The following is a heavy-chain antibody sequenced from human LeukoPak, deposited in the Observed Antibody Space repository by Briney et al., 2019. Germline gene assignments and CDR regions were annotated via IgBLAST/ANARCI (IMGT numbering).Heavy chain of an antibody. V-gene: IGHV1-8*03. CDR1: GYTFTSYD. Sequence: ASVKVSCKASGYTFTSYDINWVRQATGQGLEWMGWMNPNSGNTGYAQKFQGRVTITRNTSISTAYMELSSLRSGDTAVYYCARRATYSSSWYHYYYYMDVWGKGTTVTVSS. CDR3: ARRATYSSSWYHYYYYMDV. D-gene: IGHD6-13*01. J-gene: IGHJ6*03. CDR2: MNPNSGNT.